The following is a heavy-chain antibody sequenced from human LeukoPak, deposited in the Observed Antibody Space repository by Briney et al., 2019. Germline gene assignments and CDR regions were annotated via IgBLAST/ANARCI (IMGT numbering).Heavy chain of an antibody. D-gene: IGHD3-10*01. CDR3: TTAPLVLLWFGELSARDY. Sequence: PGRSLRLSCAASGFTFSSYGMHWVRQAPGKGLEWVGRIKSKTDGGTTDYAAPVKGRFTISRDDSKNTLYLQMNSLKTEDTAVYYCTTAPLVLLWFGELSARDYWGQGTLVTVSS. V-gene: IGHV3-15*01. J-gene: IGHJ4*02. CDR2: IKSKTDGGTT. CDR1: GFTFSSYG.